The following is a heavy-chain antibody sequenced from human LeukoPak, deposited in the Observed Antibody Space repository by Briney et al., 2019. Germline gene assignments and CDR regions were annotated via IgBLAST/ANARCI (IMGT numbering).Heavy chain of an antibody. CDR2: IDHRGAA. CDR3: AVGITILGVAASFDS. Sequence: SETLSLTCAVYGASYNAYYWSWIRQPPGKGLEWIGDIDHRGAATYNPSLKSRLTISADASKHQFSLKLNSVTDADTAVYYCAVGITILGVAASFDSWGQGNLVIVSS. CDR1: GASYNAYY. J-gene: IGHJ4*02. V-gene: IGHV4-34*01. D-gene: IGHD3-3*01.